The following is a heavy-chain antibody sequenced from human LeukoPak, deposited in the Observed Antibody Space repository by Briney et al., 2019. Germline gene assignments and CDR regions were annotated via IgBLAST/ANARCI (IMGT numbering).Heavy chain of an antibody. CDR1: GYTFTGYY. CDR3: ARAIYGSGSGLLPDY. CDR2: INPNSGGT. V-gene: IGHV1-2*02. J-gene: IGHJ4*02. D-gene: IGHD3-10*01. Sequence: ASVKVSCKASGYTFTGYYMHLVRQAPGQGLEWMGWINPNSGGTNYAQKFQGRVTMTTDTSISTAYMELSRLRSDDTAVYYCARAIYGSGSGLLPDYWCQRTLVTVSS.